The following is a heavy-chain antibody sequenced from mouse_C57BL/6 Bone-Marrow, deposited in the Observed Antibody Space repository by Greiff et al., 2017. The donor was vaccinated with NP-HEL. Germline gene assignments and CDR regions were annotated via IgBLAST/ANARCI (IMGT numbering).Heavy chain of an antibody. J-gene: IGHJ4*01. Sequence: QVQLQQPGAELVRPGSSVKLSCKASGYTFTSYWMHWVKQRPIQGLEWIGNIDPSDSETHYNQKFKDKATLTVDKSSSTAYMQLSSLTSEDSAVYYCAYYGSSYAMDYWGQGTSVTVSS. D-gene: IGHD1-1*01. CDR2: IDPSDSET. CDR3: AYYGSSYAMDY. V-gene: IGHV1-52*01. CDR1: GYTFTSYW.